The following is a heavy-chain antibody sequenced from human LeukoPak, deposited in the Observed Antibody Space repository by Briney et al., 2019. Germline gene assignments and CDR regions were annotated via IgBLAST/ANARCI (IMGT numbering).Heavy chain of an antibody. CDR1: GFTFSSYA. J-gene: IGHJ4*02. Sequence: GGSLRLSCAASGFTFSSYAMSWVRQAPGKGLEWVSVISGSGDNTYYADSVKGRFTISRDNSKNTLYLQMDSLRAGDTAVYYCAKSSYYDSSGFYREYYFDYWGQGTLVPVSS. D-gene: IGHD3-22*01. CDR2: ISGSGDNT. CDR3: AKSSYYDSSGFYREYYFDY. V-gene: IGHV3-23*01.